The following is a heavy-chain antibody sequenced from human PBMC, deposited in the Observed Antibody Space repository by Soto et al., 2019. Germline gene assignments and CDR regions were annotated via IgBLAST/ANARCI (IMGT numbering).Heavy chain of an antibody. CDR2: IKSKTDGGTT. D-gene: IGHD3-9*01. J-gene: IGHJ4*02. V-gene: IGHV3-15*07. CDR1: GFTFSNAW. Sequence: EVQLVESGGGLVKPGGSLRLSCAASGFTFSNAWMNWVRQAPGKGLEWVGRIKSKTDGGTTDYAAPVKGRFTISRDDSKNTLYLQMNSLKTEDTAVYYCTTAPIRRSVMRYFDWLYTYGGQGTLVTVSS. CDR3: TTAPIRRSVMRYFDWLYTY.